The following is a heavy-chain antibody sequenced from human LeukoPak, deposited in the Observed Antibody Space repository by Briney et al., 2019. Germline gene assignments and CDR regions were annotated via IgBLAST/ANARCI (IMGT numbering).Heavy chain of an antibody. V-gene: IGHV7-4-1*02. CDR3: ARVWQPSLYYYYYYMDV. D-gene: IGHD2-2*01. J-gene: IGHJ6*03. CDR2: INTNTGNP. CDR1: GYTFTSYG. Sequence: ASVKVSCKASGYTFTSYGISWVRQAPGQGLEWMGWINTNTGNPTYAQGFTGRFVFSLDTSVSTAYLQISSLKAEDTAVYYCARVWQPSLYYYYYYMDVWGKGTTVTVSS.